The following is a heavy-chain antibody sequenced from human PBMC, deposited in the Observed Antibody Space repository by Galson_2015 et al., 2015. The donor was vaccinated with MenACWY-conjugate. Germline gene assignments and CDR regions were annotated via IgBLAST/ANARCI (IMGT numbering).Heavy chain of an antibody. V-gene: IGHV3-15*07. J-gene: IGHJ4*02. CDR1: GFTFSNAW. CDR2: IKSKTDGGTT. D-gene: IGHD3-22*01. CDR3: TTPTINYYDSSSYRIEIDY. Sequence: SLRLSCAASGFTFSNAWMNWVRQAPGKGLEWVGRIKSKTDGGTTDYAAPVKGRFTISRDDSKNTLYLQMNSLKTEDTAVYYCTTPTINYYDSSSYRIEIDYGGQGTLVTFSA.